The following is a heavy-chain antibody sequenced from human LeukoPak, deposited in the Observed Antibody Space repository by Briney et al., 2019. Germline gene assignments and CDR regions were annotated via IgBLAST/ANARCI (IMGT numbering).Heavy chain of an antibody. V-gene: IGHV4-39*01. J-gene: IGHJ4*02. CDR1: GGSIRSSSYY. CDR2: IYYSGST. CDR3: ASNWGGDEYYFDY. Sequence: SETLSLTCTVSGGSIRSSSYYWGWIRQPPGKGLEWIASIYYSGSTYYNPSLKSRVTISVDTPKNQFSLRLSSVTAADTAVYYCASNWGGDEYYFDYWGQGSLVTVSS. D-gene: IGHD7-27*01.